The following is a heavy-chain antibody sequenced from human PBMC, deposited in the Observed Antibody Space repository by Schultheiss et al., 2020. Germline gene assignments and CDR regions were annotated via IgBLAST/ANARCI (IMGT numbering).Heavy chain of an antibody. CDR2: INSDGSST. Sequence: GGSLRLSCAASGFTFSSYWMHWVRQAPGKGLVWVSRINSDGSSTSYADSVKGRFTISRDNAKNTLYLQMNSLRAEDTAVYYCARNVLRYFDWLLFNRPYYYYGMDVWGQGTTVTVSS. J-gene: IGHJ6*02. V-gene: IGHV3-74*01. CDR1: GFTFSSYW. CDR3: ARNVLRYFDWLLFNRPYYYYGMDV. D-gene: IGHD3-9*01.